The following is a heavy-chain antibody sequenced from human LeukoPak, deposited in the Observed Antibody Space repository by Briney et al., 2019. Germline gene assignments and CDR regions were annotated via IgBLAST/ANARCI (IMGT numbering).Heavy chain of an antibody. CDR1: GGSISSGGYS. CDR3: ASVYDSTGMGAFDI. D-gene: IGHD3-22*01. CDR2: IYHSGST. Sequence: SETLSLTCAVSGGSISSGGYSWSWIRQPPGKGLEWIGYIYHSGSTYYNPSLKSRVTISVDRSKNQFSLKLSSATAADTAVYYCASVYDSTGMGAFDIWGQGTMVTVSS. J-gene: IGHJ3*02. V-gene: IGHV4-30-2*01.